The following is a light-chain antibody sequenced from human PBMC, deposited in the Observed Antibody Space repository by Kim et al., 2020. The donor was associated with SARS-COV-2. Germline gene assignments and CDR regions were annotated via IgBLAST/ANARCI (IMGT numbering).Light chain of an antibody. CDR3: QQSNDWPPLT. CDR1: QSIQIR. CDR2: VAT. Sequence: SPGTSAPLSCTASQSIQIRLVWYQHKPGQAPRHLIYVATTRATGVPARFIGRGSETDFTLTISSLQSEDFAVYYCQQSNDWPPLTFGQGTKVDIK. V-gene: IGKV3-15*01. J-gene: IGKJ1*01.